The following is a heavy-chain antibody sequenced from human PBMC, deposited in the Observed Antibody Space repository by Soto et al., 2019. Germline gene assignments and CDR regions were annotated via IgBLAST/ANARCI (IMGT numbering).Heavy chain of an antibody. V-gene: IGHV4-31*03. CDR3: SGEGYNYSGMDV. D-gene: IGHD5-18*01. CDR2: TYYSGAT. CDR1: GDSINNGDYY. J-gene: IGHJ6*02. Sequence: QVQLQESGPGLVKPSQTLSLTCTVSGDSINNGDYYWSWARHHPVKGLEWIGYTYYSGATSYNPSLKCRVTISLDASENQFSLRLSSVAAADTAVYYCSGEGYNYSGMDVGGQGTTVTVSS.